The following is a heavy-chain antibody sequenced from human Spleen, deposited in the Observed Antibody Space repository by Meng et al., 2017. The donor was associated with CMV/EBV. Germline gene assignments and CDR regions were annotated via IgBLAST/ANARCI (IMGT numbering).Heavy chain of an antibody. D-gene: IGHD3-10*01. V-gene: IGHV4-39*02. J-gene: IGHJ6*02. Sequence: SETLSLTCNVSGGSMTNSNYYWGWIRQPPGKGLEWIGSVFYNGKTFFNPSLKSRVTISVDTSRKEFSLKVRSVTAADTAVYYCARDRGAVTYLYYYYGMDVWGQGTTVTVSS. CDR3: ARDRGAVTYLYYYYGMDV. CDR1: GGSMTNSNYY. CDR2: VFYNGKT.